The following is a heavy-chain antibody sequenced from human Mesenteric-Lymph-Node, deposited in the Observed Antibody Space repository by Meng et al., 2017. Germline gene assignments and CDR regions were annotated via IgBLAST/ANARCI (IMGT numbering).Heavy chain of an antibody. V-gene: IGHV1-24*01. CDR1: GYTLTELS. D-gene: IGHD1-26*01. CDR3: ATGTTRFEWELLSY. J-gene: IGHJ4*02. CDR2: FDPEDGET. Sequence: ASVKVSRKVSGYTLTELSMHWVRQAPGKGLEWMGGFDPEDGETIYAQKFQGRVTMTEDTSTDTAYMGLSSLRSEDTAVYYCATGTTRFEWELLSYWGQGTLVTVSS.